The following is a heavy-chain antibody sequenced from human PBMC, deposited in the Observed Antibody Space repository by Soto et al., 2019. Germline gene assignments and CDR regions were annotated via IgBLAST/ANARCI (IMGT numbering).Heavy chain of an antibody. D-gene: IGHD2-2*01. J-gene: IGHJ6*02. CDR3: ARGGVVPAARPTYYYGMDV. V-gene: IGHV1-69*13. CDR2: IIPIFGTA. CDR1: GGTFSNYA. Sequence: SVKVSCKASGGTFSNYAISWVRQAPGQGLEWMGGIIPIFGTANYAQKFQGRVTITADESTSTAYMELSSLRSEDTAVYYCARGGVVPAARPTYYYGMDVWGQGTTVTVSS.